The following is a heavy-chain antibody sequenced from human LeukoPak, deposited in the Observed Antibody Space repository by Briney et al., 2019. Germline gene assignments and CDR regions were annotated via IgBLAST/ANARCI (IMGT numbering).Heavy chain of an antibody. CDR3: ARGDGSNFRSPFDY. V-gene: IGHV3-48*01. CDR2: ISGTGNTI. J-gene: IGHJ4*02. D-gene: IGHD5-24*01. Sequence: PGGSLRLSCAASGFTFTTYSMNWVRQAPGKGLEWVSYISGTGNTIYYADPVKGRFTISRDNANNSLYLQMNSLRAEDTAVYFCARGDGSNFRSPFDYWGQGTLVTVSS. CDR1: GFTFTTYS.